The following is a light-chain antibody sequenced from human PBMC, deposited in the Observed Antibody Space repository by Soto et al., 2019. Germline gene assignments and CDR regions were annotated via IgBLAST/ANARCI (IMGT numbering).Light chain of an antibody. J-gene: IGKJ1*01. CDR3: QQYFDSPT. V-gene: IGKV4-1*01. Sequence: DIVMTQSPDSLAVSLGERATIKCKSSQSILSRSNNKSYLAWYQQKLGQPPKLLISWASTRESGVPDRVSGSVSGIDFTLTISNQHAEDVSVYNCQQYFDSPTFGQGPKVEIK. CDR1: QSILSRSNNKSY. CDR2: WAS.